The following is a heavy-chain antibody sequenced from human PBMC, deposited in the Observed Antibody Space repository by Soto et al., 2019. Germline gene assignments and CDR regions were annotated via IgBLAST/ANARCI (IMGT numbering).Heavy chain of an antibody. D-gene: IGHD5-12*01. CDR2: MNPNSGNT. Sequence: ASVKGSCNASGYTITSYDINWVRQATGQGLEWMGWMNPNSGNTGYAQKFQGRVTMTRNTSISTAYMELSSLRSEDTAVYYCARGGRGYTILNYWGQGTLVTSPQ. V-gene: IGHV1-8*01. J-gene: IGHJ4*02. CDR3: ARGGRGYTILNY. CDR1: GYTITSYD.